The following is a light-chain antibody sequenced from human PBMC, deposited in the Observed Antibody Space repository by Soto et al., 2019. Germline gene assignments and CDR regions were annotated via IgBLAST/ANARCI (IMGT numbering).Light chain of an antibody. CDR2: DDI. J-gene: IGLJ2*01. Sequence: QSALTQPASVSGSPGQSITISCTGTSSDVGGYNLVSWFQQHPGKAPKLMIHDDIKRPSGVSNRFSGSKSGNTAYLEISGVQAEDEADYYCCSYTGSSTLVFGGGTKLTV. V-gene: IGLV2-23*01. CDR3: CSYTGSSTLV. CDR1: SSDVGGYNL.